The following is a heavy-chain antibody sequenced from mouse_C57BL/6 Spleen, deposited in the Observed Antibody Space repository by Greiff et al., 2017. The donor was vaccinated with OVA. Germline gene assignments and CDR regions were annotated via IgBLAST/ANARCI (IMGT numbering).Heavy chain of an antibody. CDR2: ISSGSSTL. CDR3: ARLLPYYAMDY. Sequence: EVQVVESGGGLVKPGGSLKLSCAASGFTFSDYGMHWVRQAPEQGLEWVAYISSGSSTLYYADTVKGRFTISRDNAKNTLFLQMTSLRSEDTAMYYCARLLPYYAMDYWGQGTSVTVSS. V-gene: IGHV5-17*01. J-gene: IGHJ4*01. CDR1: GFTFSDYG. D-gene: IGHD2-1*01.